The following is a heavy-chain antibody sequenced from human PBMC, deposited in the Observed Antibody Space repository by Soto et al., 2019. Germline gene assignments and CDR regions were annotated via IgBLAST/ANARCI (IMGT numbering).Heavy chain of an antibody. CDR1: GASIGSGGW. CDR2: IFHDGNT. D-gene: IGHD2-8*02. CDR3: ERHEGWTGPDQ. Sequence: SETLSLTCAVSGASIGSGGWWSWVRQPPGKGLEWIAEIFHDGNTNYSPSLKSRVTISVDKSQNQFSLNVYSATAADTAVYYCERHEGWTGPDQWGQGTLVTVSS. J-gene: IGHJ5*02. V-gene: IGHV4-4*02.